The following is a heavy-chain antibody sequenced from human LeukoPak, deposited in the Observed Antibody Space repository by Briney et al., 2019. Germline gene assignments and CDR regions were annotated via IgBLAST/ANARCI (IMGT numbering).Heavy chain of an antibody. D-gene: IGHD6-19*01. J-gene: IGHJ4*02. CDR1: GFTFSSYA. CDR3: AKDWGVAVAAEYFDY. V-gene: IGHV3-23*01. CDR2: ISGSGGST. Sequence: GGSLRLSCAASGFTFSSYAMSWVRQAPGKGLEWVSAISGSGGSTYYADSVKGRFTISRDNSKNTLYLQMNSLRAEDTAVYYCAKDWGVAVAAEYFDYCGQGTLVTVSS.